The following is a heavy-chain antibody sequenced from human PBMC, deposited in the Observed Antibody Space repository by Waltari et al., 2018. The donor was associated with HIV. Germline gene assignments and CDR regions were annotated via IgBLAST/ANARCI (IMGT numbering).Heavy chain of an antibody. CDR1: GGSITSGGYY. V-gene: IGHV4-31*03. CDR3: AGRYCSGGSCYSSDYYGMDV. J-gene: IGHJ6*02. Sequence: QVQLQETGPGLVKPSQTLSLTCTVSGGSITSGGYYWSWIRQHPGKGLEWIGYIYYSGSTYYNPSLKSRVTISVDTSNNQCSLKLSSVTAADTAVYYWAGRYCSGGSCYSSDYYGMDVWGQGTTVTVSS. CDR2: IYYSGST. D-gene: IGHD2-15*01.